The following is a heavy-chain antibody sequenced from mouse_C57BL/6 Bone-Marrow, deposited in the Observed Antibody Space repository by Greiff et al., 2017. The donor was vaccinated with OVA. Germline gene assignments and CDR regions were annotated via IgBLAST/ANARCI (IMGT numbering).Heavy chain of an antibody. CDR3: ARHYYGSSYY. D-gene: IGHD1-1*01. CDR2: ISSGGSYT. J-gene: IGHJ2*01. V-gene: IGHV5-6*01. CDR1: GFTFSSYG. Sequence: EVKLMESGGDLVKPGGSLKLSCAASGFTFSSYGMSWVRQTPDKRLEWVATISSGGSYTYYPDSVKGRFTISRDNAKNTLYLQMSSLKSEDTAMCYCARHYYGSSYYWGQGTTLTVSS.